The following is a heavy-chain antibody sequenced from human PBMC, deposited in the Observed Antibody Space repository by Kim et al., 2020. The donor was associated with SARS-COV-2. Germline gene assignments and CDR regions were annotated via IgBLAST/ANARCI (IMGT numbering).Heavy chain of an antibody. CDR2: ISGSGGST. V-gene: IGHV3-23*01. Sequence: GGSLRLSCAASGFTFSSYAMSWVRQAPGKGLEWVSAISGSGGSTYYADSVKGRFTISRDNSKNTLYLQMNSLRAEDTAVYYCAKDRYYYGSGSQFPFDYWGQGTLVTVSS. D-gene: IGHD3-10*01. CDR3: AKDRYYYGSGSQFPFDY. J-gene: IGHJ4*02. CDR1: GFTFSSYA.